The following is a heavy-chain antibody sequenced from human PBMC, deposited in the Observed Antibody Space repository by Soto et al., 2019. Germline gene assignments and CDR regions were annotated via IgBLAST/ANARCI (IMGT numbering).Heavy chain of an antibody. D-gene: IGHD6-6*01. Sequence: SETLSLTCTVSGGSISSSSYYWGWIRQPPGKGLEWIGSIYYSGSTYYNPSLKSRVTISVDTSKNQFSLKLSSVTAADTAVYYCARDILEYSSSSCAFDIWGQGTMVTVSS. CDR2: IYYSGST. J-gene: IGHJ3*02. CDR1: GGSISSSSYY. V-gene: IGHV4-39*07. CDR3: ARDILEYSSSSCAFDI.